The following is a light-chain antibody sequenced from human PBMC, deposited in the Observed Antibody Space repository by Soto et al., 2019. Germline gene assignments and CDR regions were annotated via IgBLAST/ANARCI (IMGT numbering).Light chain of an antibody. CDR3: QVWDSSTAWV. V-gene: IGLV3-9*01. J-gene: IGLJ3*02. Sequence: SYELTQPLSVSVAPGQTARITCGGNNIGSKNVHWYQQKPGQAPVLVIYRDRNRPSGIPERFSGSNSGNTATLTISRAQAGDEADYYCQVWDSSTAWVFGGGTKVTGL. CDR2: RDR. CDR1: NIGSKN.